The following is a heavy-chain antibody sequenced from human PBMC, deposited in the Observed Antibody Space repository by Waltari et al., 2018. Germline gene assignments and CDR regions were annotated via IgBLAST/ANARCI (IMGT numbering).Heavy chain of an antibody. Sequence: QVQLVESGGGVVQPGRSLRLSCAASGFTFSSYAMHWVRQAPGKGLEWVAVISYDGSNKYYADSVKGRFTISRDNSKNTLYLQMNSLRAEDTAVYYCARGRNYDFWSGYIYWGRGTLVTVSS. V-gene: IGHV3-30-3*01. J-gene: IGHJ4*02. D-gene: IGHD3-3*01. CDR2: ISYDGSNK. CDR1: GFTFSSYA. CDR3: ARGRNYDFWSGYIY.